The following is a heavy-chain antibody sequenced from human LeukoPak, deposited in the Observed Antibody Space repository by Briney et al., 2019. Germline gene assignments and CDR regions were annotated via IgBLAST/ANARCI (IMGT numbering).Heavy chain of an antibody. CDR2: INHSGST. CDR3: ARAGSITMVRGDWFDP. V-gene: IGHV4-34*01. CDR1: GGSFSGYY. J-gene: IGHJ5*02. Sequence: PSETLSLTCAVYGGSFSGYYWSWIRQPPGKGLEWIGEINHSGSTNYNPSLKSRVTISVDTSKNQFSLKLSSVTAADTAVYYCARAGSITMVRGDWFDPWGQGTLVTVSS. D-gene: IGHD3-10*01.